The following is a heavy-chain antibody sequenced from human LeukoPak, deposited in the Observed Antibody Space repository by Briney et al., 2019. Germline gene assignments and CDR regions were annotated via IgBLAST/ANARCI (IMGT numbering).Heavy chain of an antibody. CDR1: GFTVSYFS. V-gene: IGHV3-21*01. J-gene: IGHJ4*02. CDR3: AASIAYRSSWFADY. D-gene: IGHD6-13*01. Sequence: GGSLRLSCAASGFTVSYFSMNWVLQAPGKGQDWASSISSSSGYIYYADSVKGRFTISRDNAKNSLYLQMNSLRAEDTGLYYCAASIAYRSSWFADYWGQGTLVTVSS. CDR2: ISSSSGYI.